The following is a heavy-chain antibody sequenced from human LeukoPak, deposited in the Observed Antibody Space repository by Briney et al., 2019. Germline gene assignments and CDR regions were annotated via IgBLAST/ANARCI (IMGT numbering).Heavy chain of an antibody. CDR3: ARLRTAAAGKVRWFDP. D-gene: IGHD6-13*01. CDR2: INHSGST. J-gene: IGHJ5*02. Sequence: PSETLSLTCAVYGGSFSGYYCSWIRQPPGKGLEWIGEINHSGSTNYNPSLKSRVTISVDTSKNQFSLKLSSVTAADTAVYYCARLRTAAAGKVRWFDPWGQGTLVTVSS. V-gene: IGHV4-34*01. CDR1: GGSFSGYY.